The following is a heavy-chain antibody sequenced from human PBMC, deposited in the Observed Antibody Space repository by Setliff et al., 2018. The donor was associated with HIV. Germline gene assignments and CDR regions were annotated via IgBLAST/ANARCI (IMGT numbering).Heavy chain of an antibody. J-gene: IGHJ4*02. CDR3: ARSLCYYDSCGYYYNY. Sequence: GETLKISCTGSGYSFSTYWIGWVRQMPGKGLEWMGIIYPAESDTRYSPSFQGQVTISVDRSINTAYLQWNSLKASDTAMYYCARSLCYYDSCGYYYNYWGQGTLVTVSS. CDR2: IYPAESDT. CDR1: GYSFSTYW. D-gene: IGHD3-22*01. V-gene: IGHV5-51*01.